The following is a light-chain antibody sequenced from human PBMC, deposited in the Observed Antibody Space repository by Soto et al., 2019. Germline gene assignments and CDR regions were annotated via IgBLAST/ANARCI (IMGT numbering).Light chain of an antibody. CDR1: SSNIGAGYD. V-gene: IGLV1-40*01. CDR3: QSYDSSLSGGVV. CDR2: GNS. Sequence: QSVLTQPPSVSGAPGQRVTISCTGSSSNIGAGYDVLWYQQLPGTAPKLLIYGNSNRPSGVPDRFSGSKSGTSASLAITGLQAEDEADYYCQSYDSSLSGGVVFGGGTKLTVL. J-gene: IGLJ2*01.